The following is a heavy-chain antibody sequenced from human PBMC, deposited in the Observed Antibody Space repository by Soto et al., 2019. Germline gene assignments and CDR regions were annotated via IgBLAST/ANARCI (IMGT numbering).Heavy chain of an antibody. D-gene: IGHD3-16*02. CDR1: GFTFSSYA. CDR3: AKVGYYDYVWGSYRYTDFDY. J-gene: IGHJ4*02. V-gene: IGHV3-23*01. CDR2: ISGSGGST. Sequence: GGSLRLSCAASGFTFSSYAMSWVRQAPGKGLEWVSAISGSGGSTYYADSVKGRFTISRDNSKNTLYLQMNSLRAEDTAVYYCAKVGYYDYVWGSYRYTDFDYWGQGTLVTVSS.